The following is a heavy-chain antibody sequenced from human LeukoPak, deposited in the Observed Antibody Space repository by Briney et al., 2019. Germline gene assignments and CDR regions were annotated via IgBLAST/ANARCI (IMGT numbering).Heavy chain of an antibody. CDR3: AKDSATGTAQYWYLDL. CDR1: GFTFDDYA. Sequence: GRSLRLSCAASGFTFDDYAMHWVRQAPGKGLEWVSGISWDSGRLGYADSVKGRFIISRDNAKNSLYLQMNGLRAEDMALYYCAKDSATGTAQYWYLDLWGRGTLVTVSS. D-gene: IGHD1-7*01. V-gene: IGHV3-9*03. J-gene: IGHJ2*01. CDR2: ISWDSGRL.